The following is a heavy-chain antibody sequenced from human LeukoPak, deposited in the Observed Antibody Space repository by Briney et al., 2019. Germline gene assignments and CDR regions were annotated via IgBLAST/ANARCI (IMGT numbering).Heavy chain of an antibody. Sequence: SQTLSLTCTVSGGSISSGDYYWSWIRQPPGKGLEWIGYIYYSGSTYYNPSLKSRVTISVDTSKNQFSLKLSSVTAADTAVYYCARGKKYYYDSSGYLFDYWGQGTLVTVSS. CDR1: GGSISSGDYY. CDR3: ARGKKYYYDSSGYLFDY. V-gene: IGHV4-30-4*01. D-gene: IGHD3-22*01. J-gene: IGHJ4*02. CDR2: IYYSGST.